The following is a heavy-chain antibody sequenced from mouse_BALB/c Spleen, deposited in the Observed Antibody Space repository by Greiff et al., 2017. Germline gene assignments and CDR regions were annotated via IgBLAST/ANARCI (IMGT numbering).Heavy chain of an antibody. V-gene: IGHV5-6-5*01. CDR3: ARDGYDVWFAY. D-gene: IGHD2-2*01. CDR1: GFTFSSYA. CDR2: ISSGGST. J-gene: IGHJ3*01. Sequence: DVKLVESGGGLVKPGGSLKLSCAASGFTFSSYAMSWVRQTPEKRLEWVASISSGGSTYYPDSVKGRFTISRDNARNILYLQMSSLRSEDTAMYYCARDGYDVWFAYWGQGTLVTVSA.